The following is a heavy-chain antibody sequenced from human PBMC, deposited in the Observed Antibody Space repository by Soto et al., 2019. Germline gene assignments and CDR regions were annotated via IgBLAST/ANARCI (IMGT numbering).Heavy chain of an antibody. D-gene: IGHD3-22*01. J-gene: IGHJ3*02. CDR2: IIPIFGTA. V-gene: IGHV1-69*13. Sequence: AASVKVSCKASGGTFSSYAISWVRQAPGQGLEWMGGIIPIFGTANYAQKFQGRVTITADESTSTAYMELSSLRSEDTAVYYCARYDSSGYYYGDAFDIWGQGTMVTGSS. CDR3: ARYDSSGYYYGDAFDI. CDR1: GGTFSSYA.